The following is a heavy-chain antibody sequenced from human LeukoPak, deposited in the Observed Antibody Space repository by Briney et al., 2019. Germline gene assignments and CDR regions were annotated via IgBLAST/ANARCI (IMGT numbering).Heavy chain of an antibody. J-gene: IGHJ4*02. D-gene: IGHD5-18*01. CDR3: ARGFLRDGYIYTYSFDY. Sequence: GGSLRLSCAASGFTFSSYAMSWVRQAPGKGLEWVSAISGSGGSTYYADSVKGRFTISRDNSKNTLYLQMNNLRAEDTAVYYCARGFLRDGYIYTYSFDYWGQGTLVTVSS. CDR2: ISGSGGST. CDR1: GFTFSSYA. V-gene: IGHV3-23*01.